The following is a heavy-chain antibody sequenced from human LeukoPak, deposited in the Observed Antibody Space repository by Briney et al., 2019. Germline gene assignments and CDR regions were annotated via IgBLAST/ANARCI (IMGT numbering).Heavy chain of an antibody. CDR2: IFYSGTT. J-gene: IGHJ5*02. CDR1: GGSISNSSYH. Sequence: SETLSLTCSVSGGSISNSSYHWGWIRQPPGKGLEWIGSIFYSGTTFYNPSLESRVTISVDTSKNQFSLKLSSVTAADTAMYYCASHSSYVSPFRSWGRGPLVTVSP. V-gene: IGHV4-39*01. CDR3: ASHSSYVSPFRS. D-gene: IGHD3-10*02.